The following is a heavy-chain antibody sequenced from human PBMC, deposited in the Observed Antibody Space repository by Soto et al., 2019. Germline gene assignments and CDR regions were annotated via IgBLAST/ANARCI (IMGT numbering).Heavy chain of an antibody. CDR3: ARENHAKFDY. V-gene: IGHV3-7*01. CDR1: GFTFSTYW. CDR2: IAQDGGEK. J-gene: IGHJ4*02. Sequence: GGSLRLSCAASGFTFSTYWMSWVRHTPGKGLEWVASIAQDGGEKHYVDSVKGRFIISKDNARNSLFLQLDSLRADDTAVYYCARENHAKFDYWGQGTPVTVS.